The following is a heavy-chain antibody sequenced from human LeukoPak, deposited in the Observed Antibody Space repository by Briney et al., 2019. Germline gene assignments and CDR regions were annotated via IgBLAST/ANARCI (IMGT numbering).Heavy chain of an antibody. J-gene: IGHJ6*03. CDR1: GFTFDDYA. CDR3: ARDWDMNV. Sequence: GRSLRLSCAASGFTFDDYAMHWVRQAPGKGLEWVSGISWNSGSIGYADSVKGRFTIPRDNAKNSLYLQVNSLRAEDTAVYYCARDWDMNVWGKGTTVTVSS. V-gene: IGHV3-9*01. CDR2: ISWNSGSI. D-gene: IGHD7-27*01.